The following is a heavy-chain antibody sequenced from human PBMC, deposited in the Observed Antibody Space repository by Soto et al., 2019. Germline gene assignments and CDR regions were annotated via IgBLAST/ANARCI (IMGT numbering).Heavy chain of an antibody. CDR2: IFYLGNT. J-gene: IGHJ6*02. V-gene: IGHV4-59*08. CDR1: GGSITNYY. Sequence: PLQQSGPGLVKPSETLSLTCTVSGGSITNYYWSWIRQPPGKGLEWIGYIFYLGNTIYNPSLKNRVTMLVDTPKNQCSLKLSSVTAADTAVYYCPRHDTGPVSRHVMAVGGQETTVTVSS. CDR3: PRHDTGPVSRHVMAV.